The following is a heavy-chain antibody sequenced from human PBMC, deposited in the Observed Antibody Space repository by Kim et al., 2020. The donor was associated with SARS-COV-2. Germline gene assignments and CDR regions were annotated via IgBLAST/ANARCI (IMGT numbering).Heavy chain of an antibody. D-gene: IGHD1-1*01. J-gene: IGHJ5*02. V-gene: IGHV1-3*01. Sequence: CSQKFQGRVTITRDTSASTAYMELSSLRSEDTAVYYCARDMGTTGGWFDPWGQGTLVTVSS. CDR3: ARDMGTTGGWFDP.